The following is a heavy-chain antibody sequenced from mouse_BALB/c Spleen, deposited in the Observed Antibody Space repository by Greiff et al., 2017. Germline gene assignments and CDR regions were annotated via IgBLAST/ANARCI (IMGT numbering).Heavy chain of an antibody. CDR1: GFNIKDYY. Sequence: EVKLMESGAELVRPGALVKLSCKASGFNIKDYYMHWVKQRPEQGLEWIGWIDPENGNTIYDPKFQGKASITADTSSNTAYLQLSSLTSEATAVYYCAFYYDDGAFAYWGQGTLVTVSA. J-gene: IGHJ3*01. V-gene: IGHV14-1*02. D-gene: IGHD2-4*01. CDR2: IDPENGNT. CDR3: AFYYDDGAFAY.